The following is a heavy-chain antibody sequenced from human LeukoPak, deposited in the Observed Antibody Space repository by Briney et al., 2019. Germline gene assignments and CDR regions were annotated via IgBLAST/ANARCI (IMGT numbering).Heavy chain of an antibody. CDR1: GDSFPSYW. CDR2: IYPGDSST. J-gene: IGHJ5*02. Sequence: GEPPKISSKGSGDSFPSYWIGWVRQMPPKGREWLGIIYPGDSSTRYSPSFQGQVTISAENSINTAYLQWRSVTASETATYYCARLYATFTRSIWGRFDPWGQGTLVTVYS. V-gene: IGHV5-51*01. CDR3: ARLYATFTRSIWGRFDP. D-gene: IGHD3-16*01.